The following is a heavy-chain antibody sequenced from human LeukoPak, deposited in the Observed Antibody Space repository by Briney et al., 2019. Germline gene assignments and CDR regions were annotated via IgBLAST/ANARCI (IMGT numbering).Heavy chain of an antibody. CDR2: IYPGGSQT. CDR3: ARRDYTSVWFDP. D-gene: IGHD4-11*01. Sequence: GESLKISCKASSYNFANYWIGWVRQMPGKGLEWMGLIYPGGSQTIYSPSFQGQVTISADWSTSTVYLQWNTLKASDTAMYYCARRDYTSVWFDPWGQGTLVTVSS. J-gene: IGHJ5*02. CDR1: SYNFANYW. V-gene: IGHV5-51*01.